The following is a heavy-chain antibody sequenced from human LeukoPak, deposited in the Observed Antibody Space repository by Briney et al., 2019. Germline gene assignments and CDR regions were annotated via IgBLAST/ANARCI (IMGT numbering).Heavy chain of an antibody. CDR3: ARDRYDFWSGSYYYYGMDV. CDR1: GGSISSGSHY. CDR2: IYTSGST. V-gene: IGHV4-61*02. Sequence: TSQTLSLTCTVSGGSISSGSHYWSWIRQPAGKGLEWIGRIYTSGSTNYNPSLKSRVTISVDTSKNQFSLKLSSVTAADTAVYYCARDRYDFWSGSYYYYGMDVWGQGTTVTVSS. D-gene: IGHD3-3*01. J-gene: IGHJ6*02.